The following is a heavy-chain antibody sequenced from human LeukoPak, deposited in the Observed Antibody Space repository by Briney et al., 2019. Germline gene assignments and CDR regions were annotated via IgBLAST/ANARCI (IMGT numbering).Heavy chain of an antibody. Sequence: GRSLRLSCAASGFTFNDYAMHWVRQAPGKGLEWVSGISWNSGSIGYADSVKGRFTISRDNAKNSLYLQMNSLRAEDMALYYCAKDMFSRGDIVAVPAATAFDIWGQGTMVTVSS. CDR1: GFTFNDYA. D-gene: IGHD2-2*01. CDR2: ISWNSGSI. CDR3: AKDMFSRGDIVAVPAATAFDI. V-gene: IGHV3-9*03. J-gene: IGHJ3*02.